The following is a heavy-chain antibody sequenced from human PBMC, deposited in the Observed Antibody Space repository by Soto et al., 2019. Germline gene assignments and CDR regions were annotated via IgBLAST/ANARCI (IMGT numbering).Heavy chain of an antibody. Sequence: SETLSLTCTVSGGSISSSSYYWGWIRQPPGKGLEWIGSIYYSGSTYYNPSLKSRVTISVDTYKNQFSLKLSSVTAADTAVYYCASGLLWFGELIFNDPRFDPWGQGTLVTVSS. V-gene: IGHV4-39*01. J-gene: IGHJ5*02. CDR2: IYYSGST. CDR1: GGSISSSSYY. D-gene: IGHD3-10*01. CDR3: ASGLLWFGELIFNDPRFDP.